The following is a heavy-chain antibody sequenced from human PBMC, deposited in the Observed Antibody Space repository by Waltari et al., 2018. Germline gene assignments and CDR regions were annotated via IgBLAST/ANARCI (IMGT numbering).Heavy chain of an antibody. Sequence: EVQLLESGGGLVQPGGSLRLSCAASGFTFSSYSMSWVRPAPGKGLEWVSAISGSGGSTYYADSVKGRFTISRDNSKNTLYLQMNSLRAEDTAVYYCANSLVSRGSLPRPEDAFDIWGQGTMVTVSS. CDR1: GFTFSSYS. J-gene: IGHJ3*02. CDR3: ANSLVSRGSLPRPEDAFDI. D-gene: IGHD1-26*01. CDR2: ISGSGGST. V-gene: IGHV3-23*01.